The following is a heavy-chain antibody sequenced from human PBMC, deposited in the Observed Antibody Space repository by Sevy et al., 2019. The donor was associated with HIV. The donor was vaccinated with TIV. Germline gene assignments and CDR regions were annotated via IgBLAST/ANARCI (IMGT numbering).Heavy chain of an antibody. CDR3: ARVEFDMCTSCGWIVS. CDR1: GGSIKSSFYY. Sequence: SETLSLTCTVSGGSIKSSFYYWGWIRQPPGKGLEWIGNIYYSASTYYNPSLKCRVTISVDTSKHHFALKLSSVTAADTAVYYCARVEFDMCTSCGWIVSWGQGALVTVSS. CDR2: IYYSAST. J-gene: IGHJ5*01. V-gene: IGHV4-39*02. D-gene: IGHD2-2*01.